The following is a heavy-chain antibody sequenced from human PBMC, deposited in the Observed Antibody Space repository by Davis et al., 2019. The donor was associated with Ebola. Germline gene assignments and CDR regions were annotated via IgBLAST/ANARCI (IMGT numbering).Heavy chain of an antibody. CDR2: INPNSGGT. CDR1: GGTFSSYA. J-gene: IGHJ6*02. V-gene: IGHV1-2*02. CDR3: ARDVTRWTDRYYYGMDV. D-gene: IGHD3/OR15-3a*01. Sequence: ASVKVSCKASGGTFSSYAISWVRQAPGQGLEWMGWINPNSGGTNYAQKFQGRVTMTRDTSISTAYMELSRLRSDDTAVYYCARDVTRWTDRYYYGMDVWGQGTTVTVSS.